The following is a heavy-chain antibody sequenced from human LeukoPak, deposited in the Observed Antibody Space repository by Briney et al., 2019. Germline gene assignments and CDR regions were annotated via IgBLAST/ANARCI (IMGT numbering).Heavy chain of an antibody. CDR2: INHSGST. CDR3: ARGGDIVVVPAINRNGWFDP. V-gene: IGHV4-34*01. Sequence: SETLSLTCAAYGGSFSGYYWSWIRQPPGKGLEWIGEINHSGSTNYNPSLKSRVTISVDTSKNQFSLKLSSVTAADTAVYYCARGGDIVVVPAINRNGWFDPWGQGTLVTVSS. CDR1: GGSFSGYY. J-gene: IGHJ5*02. D-gene: IGHD2-2*01.